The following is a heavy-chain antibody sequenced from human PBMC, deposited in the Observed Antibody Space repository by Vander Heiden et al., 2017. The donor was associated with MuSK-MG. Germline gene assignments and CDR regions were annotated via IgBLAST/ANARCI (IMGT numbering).Heavy chain of an antibody. CDR2: IYYSGST. CDR3: ATSRDPIDGYFDL. CDR1: CGSISSYY. D-gene: IGHD2-2*01. J-gene: IGHJ2*01. V-gene: IGHV4-59*01. Sequence: QVQLQESGPGLGKPSETLSLTCTVPCGSISSYYWSWIRQPPGKGLEWIGYIYYSGSTNYNPSLKSRVTISADTSKNQFSLKLSSVTAADTAVYYCATSRDPIDGYFDLWGRGTLVTVSS.